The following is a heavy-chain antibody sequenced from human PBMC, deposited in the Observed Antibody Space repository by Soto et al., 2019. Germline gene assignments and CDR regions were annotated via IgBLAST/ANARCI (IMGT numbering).Heavy chain of an antibody. V-gene: IGHV3-30*18. CDR2: ISYDGSNQ. CDR3: AKTDFGVVIVFDY. CDR1: GFTFSNSG. J-gene: IGHJ4*02. D-gene: IGHD3-3*01. Sequence: QVQLVESGGGVVQPGRSLRLSCAASGFTFSNSGMHWVRQAPGKGLEWVALISYDGSNQYYADSVKGRFTISRDNSKNMVFLQMSSLRAEDTAVYYCAKTDFGVVIVFDYWGQGTQVTVSS.